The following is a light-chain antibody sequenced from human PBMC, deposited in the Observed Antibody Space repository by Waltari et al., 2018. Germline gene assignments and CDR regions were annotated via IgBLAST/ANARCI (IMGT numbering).Light chain of an antibody. Sequence: DIQMTQSPSSLSASVGDRVSITCQASQDSSNYLNWYQQKPGKAPKLLIYDASNLETGVPSRFSGSGSGTDFTFTISSLQPEDIATYYCQQYDNRRTFGGGTKVEIK. CDR3: QQYDNRRT. J-gene: IGKJ4*01. V-gene: IGKV1-33*01. CDR2: DAS. CDR1: QDSSNY.